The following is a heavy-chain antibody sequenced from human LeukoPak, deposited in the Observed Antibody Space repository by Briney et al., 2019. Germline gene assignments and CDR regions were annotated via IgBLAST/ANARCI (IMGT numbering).Heavy chain of an antibody. V-gene: IGHV3-23*01. Sequence: PGGSLRLSCGGSGYTYSHYVMRWVRQSSGKGLEWVSVISGGGETTYCTDSVKGRFTISRDNSKNTLYMQMNRMRAEDKAVYYCAKEPQHCGGVTCRQTIARGYAWFDTWGKGTLVTVSS. J-gene: IGHJ5*02. CDR3: AKEPQHCGGVTCRQTIARGYAWFDT. CDR1: GYTYSHYV. CDR2: ISGGGETT. D-gene: IGHD2-21*01.